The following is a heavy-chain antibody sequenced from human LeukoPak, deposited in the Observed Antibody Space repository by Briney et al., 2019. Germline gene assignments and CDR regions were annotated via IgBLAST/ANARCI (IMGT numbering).Heavy chain of an antibody. Sequence: SETLSLTCTVSGGSISSNSYYWGWIRQPPGKGLEWIGSIFYSGSTYYNPSLKSRVTISVDTAKNQFSLKLSSVTAADTAVYYCARVYFPTILRIYDSGLVNFDYWGQGTLVTASS. D-gene: IGHD3-10*01. J-gene: IGHJ4*02. CDR1: GGSISSNSYY. CDR2: IFYSGST. CDR3: ARVYFPTILRIYDSGLVNFDY. V-gene: IGHV4-39*07.